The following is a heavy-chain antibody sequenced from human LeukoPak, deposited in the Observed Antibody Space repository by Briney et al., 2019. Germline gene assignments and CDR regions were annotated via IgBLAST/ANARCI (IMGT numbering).Heavy chain of an antibody. J-gene: IGHJ3*02. Sequence: GRSLRLSCAASGFTFSSYGMHWVRQAPGKGLEWVAVISYDGSNKYYADSVKGRFTISRDNSKNTLYLQMNSLRAEDTAVYYCAKPQSAIGLTDAFDIWGQGQWSPSLQ. D-gene: IGHD1-14*01. CDR1: GFTFSSYG. CDR3: AKPQSAIGLTDAFDI. CDR2: ISYDGSNK. V-gene: IGHV3-30*18.